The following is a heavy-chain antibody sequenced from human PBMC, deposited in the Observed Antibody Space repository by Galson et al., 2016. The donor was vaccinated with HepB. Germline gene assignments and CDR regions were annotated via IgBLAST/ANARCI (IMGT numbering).Heavy chain of an antibody. Sequence: SLRLSCAASGFTFSSHGMHWVRQAPGKGLEWVALISNDGTNEYYEDSVRGRFTISRDNSKNTLYLQMNSLRGEDTAVYFCAKDRSSGNYYDPVLFDSWGQGTVVTVPS. CDR2: ISNDGTNE. V-gene: IGHV3-30*18. J-gene: IGHJ4*02. CDR1: GFTFSSHG. D-gene: IGHD1-26*01. CDR3: AKDRSSGNYYDPVLFDS.